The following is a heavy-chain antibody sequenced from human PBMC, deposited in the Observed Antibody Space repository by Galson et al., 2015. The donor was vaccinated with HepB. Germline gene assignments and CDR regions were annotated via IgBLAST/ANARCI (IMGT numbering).Heavy chain of an antibody. CDR3: ARGYDAGSYYYHY. CDR1: GGSFSRYA. Sequence: SVKVSCKASGGSFSRYAISWVRQAPGQGLEWMGGITPIFGTANYAQKFQGRVTITADESTSTVYMELSSLRSEDTAVFYCARGYDAGSYYYHYWGQGTLVTVSS. J-gene: IGHJ4*02. V-gene: IGHV1-69*13. D-gene: IGHD3-10*01. CDR2: ITPIFGTA.